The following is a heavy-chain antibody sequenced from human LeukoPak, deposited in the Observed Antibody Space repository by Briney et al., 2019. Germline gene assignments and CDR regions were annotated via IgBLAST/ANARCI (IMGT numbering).Heavy chain of an antibody. Sequence: ASVKVSCKASGYTFTSYGISWVRQAPGQGLEWMGWISAYNGNTNYAQKLQGRVTMTTDTSTSTAYMELRSLRSDDTAVYYCARGKDRREYYDFWSGYYHDAFDIWGQGTMVTVSS. CDR3: ARGKDRREYYDFWSGYYHDAFDI. CDR2: ISAYNGNT. D-gene: IGHD3-3*01. CDR1: GYTFTSYG. V-gene: IGHV1-18*01. J-gene: IGHJ3*02.